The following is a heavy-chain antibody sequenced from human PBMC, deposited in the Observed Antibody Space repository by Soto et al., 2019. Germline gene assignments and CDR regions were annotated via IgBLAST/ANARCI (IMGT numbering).Heavy chain of an antibody. Sequence: SETLSLTYAVYGGYFSGYYWSWIRQPPGKGLEWIGEINHSGSTNYNPSLKSRVTISVDTSKNQFSLKLSSVTAADTAVYYCARVRSNWNRATRGIYYMDVWGKGTTVTV. J-gene: IGHJ6*03. V-gene: IGHV4-34*01. CDR1: GGYFSGYY. CDR2: INHSGST. D-gene: IGHD5-12*01. CDR3: ARVRSNWNRATRGIYYMDV.